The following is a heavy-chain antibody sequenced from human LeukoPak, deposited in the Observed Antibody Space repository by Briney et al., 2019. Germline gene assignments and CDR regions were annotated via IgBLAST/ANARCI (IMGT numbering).Heavy chain of an antibody. Sequence: SETLSLTCAVYGGSFSGYYWSWIRQPPGKGLEWIGEINHSGSTNYNPSLKSRVTISVDTSKNQFSLKLSSVTAADTAVYYCARGLRRQIIHYYYYGMDVWGQGTTVTVSS. D-gene: IGHD5-12*01. V-gene: IGHV4-34*01. CDR3: ARGLRRQIIHYYYYGMDV. CDR1: GGSFSGYY. J-gene: IGHJ6*02. CDR2: INHSGST.